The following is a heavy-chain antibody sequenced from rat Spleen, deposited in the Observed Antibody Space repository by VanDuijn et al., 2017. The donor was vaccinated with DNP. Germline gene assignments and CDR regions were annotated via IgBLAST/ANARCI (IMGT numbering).Heavy chain of an antibody. D-gene: IGHD1-11*01. CDR1: GFNFNDYW. Sequence: EVKLVESGGGLVQPGRSLKLSCAASGFNFNDYWMGWVRQPPGRGLEWVGEINEDSSIINYTPSLKDKFTISRDNAQNTLYLQMSKLGSEDTAISYCARLGWHGWFAYWGQGTLVTVSS. CDR3: ARLGWHGWFAY. CDR2: INEDSSII. J-gene: IGHJ3*01. V-gene: IGHV4-2*01.